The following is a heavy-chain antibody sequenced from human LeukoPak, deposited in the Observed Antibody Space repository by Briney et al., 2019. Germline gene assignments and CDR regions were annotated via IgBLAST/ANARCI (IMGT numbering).Heavy chain of an antibody. CDR3: ARHPYYDSSGYYVY. Sequence: ASVKVSCKASGYMFTSYAISWVRQAPGQGLEWMGWISAYSGNTNYAQRFQGRVTMTTHTSTSTAYMALRSLRSDDTAVYYCARHPYYDSSGYYVYWGQGTLVTVSS. J-gene: IGHJ4*02. CDR2: ISAYSGNT. V-gene: IGHV1-18*01. D-gene: IGHD3-22*01. CDR1: GYMFTSYA.